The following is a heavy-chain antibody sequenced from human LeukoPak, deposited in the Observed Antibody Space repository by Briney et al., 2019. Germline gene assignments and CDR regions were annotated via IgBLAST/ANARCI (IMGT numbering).Heavy chain of an antibody. Sequence: SETLSLTCTVSGYSISSTYCCGWIRQPPGKGLEWIGSIYHSGSTYYNPSLKSRVTISVDTSKNQFSLKLSSVTAADTAVYYCARDRASTLLGDYEGYFHHWGQGTLVTVSS. CDR1: GYSISSTYC. CDR2: IYHSGST. J-gene: IGHJ1*01. V-gene: IGHV4-38-2*02. CDR3: ARDRASTLLGDYEGYFHH. D-gene: IGHD4-17*01.